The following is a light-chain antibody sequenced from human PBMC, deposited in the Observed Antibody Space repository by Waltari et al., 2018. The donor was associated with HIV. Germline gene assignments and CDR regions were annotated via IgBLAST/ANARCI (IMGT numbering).Light chain of an antibody. V-gene: IGKV3-15*01. CDR2: AAS. Sequence: EIVMTPSPATLSVSPGGRATLSCRVSQSGSNTLAWYQQKPGQPPMLLIHAASIRATGLPARFTGRGSGTEFTLTLSNVQSEDFAVYYCQQYNSWPPSFDPGTKVDIK. J-gene: IGKJ3*01. CDR3: QQYNSWPPS. CDR1: QSGSNT.